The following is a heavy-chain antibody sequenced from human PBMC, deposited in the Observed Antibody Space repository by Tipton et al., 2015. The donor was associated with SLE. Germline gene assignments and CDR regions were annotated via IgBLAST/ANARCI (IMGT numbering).Heavy chain of an antibody. D-gene: IGHD5-18*01. J-gene: IGHJ4*02. V-gene: IGHV3-7*04. CDR1: EFTFSSYW. CDR3: ARGYTYGFDH. CDR2: IKQGGSEK. Sequence: SLRLSCAASEFTFSSYWMNWVRQAPGKGLEWVANIKQGGSEKYYVDSVKGRFTISRDNAKNSLYLQMNSLRAGDTAVYYCARGYTYGFDHWGQGALVTVSS.